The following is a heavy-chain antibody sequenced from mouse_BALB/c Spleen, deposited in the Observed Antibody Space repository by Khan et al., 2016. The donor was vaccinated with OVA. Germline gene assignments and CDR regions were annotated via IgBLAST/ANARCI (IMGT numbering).Heavy chain of an antibody. J-gene: IGHJ1*01. CDR3: ARHGYDGNYGPDFDV. Sequence: QVQLKESGPGLVAPSQSLSITCTISGFSLTSYGVHWVRQPPGKGLEWLVVIWSDGHTTYNSALKSRLSISKDNSKSQVFLKMNSLQTDDTAMHDCARHGYDGNYGPDFDVWGAGTTVTVAS. D-gene: IGHD2-1*01. CDR2: IWSDGHT. V-gene: IGHV2-6-1*01. CDR1: GFSLTSYG.